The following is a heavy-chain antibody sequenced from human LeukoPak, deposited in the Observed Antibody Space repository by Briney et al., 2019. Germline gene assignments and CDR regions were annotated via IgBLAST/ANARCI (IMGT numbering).Heavy chain of an antibody. V-gene: IGHV5-51*01. CDR3: ARLCKYYYDSSGYYPDY. D-gene: IGHD3-22*01. CDR1: GYSFTSYW. CDR2: IYPGDSDT. J-gene: IGHJ4*02. Sequence: GESLKISCKGSGYSFTSYWIGWVRQMPGKGLEWMGIIYPGDSDTRYSPSFQGQVTISADKSISTAYLQWSSLKASDTAMYYCARLCKYYYDSSGYYPDYWGQGTLVTVSS.